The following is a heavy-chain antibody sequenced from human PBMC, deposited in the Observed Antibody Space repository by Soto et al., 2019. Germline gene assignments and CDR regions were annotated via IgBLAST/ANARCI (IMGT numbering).Heavy chain of an antibody. V-gene: IGHV2-5*02. J-gene: IGHJ6*02. CDR3: IQSRCGGDCLQSYASYYYYGMDV. D-gene: IGHD2-21*02. CDR1: AFSLSTGGVG. CDR2: IYWDDDK. Sequence: QITLKESGPPLVKPTQTLTLTCTFSAFSLSTGGVGVGWIRQPPGKAPEWLALIYWDDDKRYSPSLRSRLTITKDTSKNQVVLTMTNMDPVDTATYYCIQSRCGGDCLQSYASYYYYGMDVWGQGTTVTVSS.